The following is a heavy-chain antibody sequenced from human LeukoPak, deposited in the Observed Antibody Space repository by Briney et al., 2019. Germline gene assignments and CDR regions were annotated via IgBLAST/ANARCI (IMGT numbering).Heavy chain of an antibody. J-gene: IGHJ4*02. Sequence: PSETLSLTCTVSGGSISGSSYYWGWIRQPPGKGLEWIGSFCYSGSTYYNPSLKSRVTISADTSKNQFSLKLSSVTAADTAVYYCARNAGATLSLTRIDYWGQGTLVTVSS. D-gene: IGHD1-26*01. CDR1: GGSISGSSYY. V-gene: IGHV4-39*01. CDR3: ARNAGATLSLTRIDY. CDR2: FCYSGST.